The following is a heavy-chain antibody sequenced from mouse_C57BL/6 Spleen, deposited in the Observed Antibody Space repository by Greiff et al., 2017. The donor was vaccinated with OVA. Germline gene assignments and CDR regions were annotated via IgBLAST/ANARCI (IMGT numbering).Heavy chain of an antibody. Sequence: VQLQQSGPELVKPGASVKISCKASGYAFSCSWMNWVKQRPGKGLEWIGRIYPGDGDTNYNGKFKGKATLTADKSSSTAYMQLSSLTSEDSAVYFCARSGDGYPLFDYWGQGTTLTVSS. CDR1: GYAFSCSW. J-gene: IGHJ2*01. V-gene: IGHV1-82*01. CDR2: IYPGDGDT. CDR3: ARSGDGYPLFDY. D-gene: IGHD2-3*01.